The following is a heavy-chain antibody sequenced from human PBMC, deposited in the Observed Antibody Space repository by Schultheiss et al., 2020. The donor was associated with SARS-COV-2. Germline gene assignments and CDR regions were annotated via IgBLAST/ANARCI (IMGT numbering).Heavy chain of an antibody. CDR3: ARDSGGYSSSSGNNNYYGLDV. J-gene: IGHJ6*02. V-gene: IGHV3-48*01. Sequence: GGSLRLSCAASGFTFSSYSMIWVRQAPGKGLEWVSYISSSSSTIYYADSMKGRFTVSRDNSKSTLYLQMSSLRAEDTAVYYCARDSGGYSSSSGNNNYYGLDVWGQGTTVTVSS. CDR2: ISSSSSTI. D-gene: IGHD6-6*01. CDR1: GFTFSSYS.